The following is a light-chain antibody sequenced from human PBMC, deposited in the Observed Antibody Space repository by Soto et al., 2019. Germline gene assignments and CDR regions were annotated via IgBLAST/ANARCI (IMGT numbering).Light chain of an antibody. CDR1: QSVTSSY. CDR2: GAS. Sequence: ETVLTQSPDTLSLSPGETATLSCRASQSVTSSYLAWYQQKPGQAPRLLIYGASSRATGIPDRFSGSGSGTDFTLTISRLETEDFAVYYCQHYGSSVFTFGPGTKVDIK. V-gene: IGKV3-20*01. J-gene: IGKJ3*01. CDR3: QHYGSSVFT.